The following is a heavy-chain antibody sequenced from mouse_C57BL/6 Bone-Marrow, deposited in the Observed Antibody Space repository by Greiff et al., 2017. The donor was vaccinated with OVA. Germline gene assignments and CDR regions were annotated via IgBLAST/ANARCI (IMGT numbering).Heavy chain of an antibody. CDR1: GYTFTDYY. CDR2: IFPGSGST. CDR3: VKFAY. V-gene: IGHV1-75*01. J-gene: IGHJ3*01. Sequence: VQRVESGPELVKPGASVKISCKASGYTFTDYYINWVKQRPGQGLEWIGWIFPGSGSTYYNQKFKGKATLTVDKSSSTAYMLLSSLTSEDSAVYCCVKFAYWGQGTLVTVSA.